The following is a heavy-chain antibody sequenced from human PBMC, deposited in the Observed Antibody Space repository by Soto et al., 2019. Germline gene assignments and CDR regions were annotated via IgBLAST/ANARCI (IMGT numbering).Heavy chain of an antibody. CDR2: IYHSGST. CDR3: ASISGASGSYLSGPVVNYFDY. D-gene: IGHD1-26*01. J-gene: IGHJ4*02. V-gene: IGHV4-4*02. Sequence: SETLSLTCAVSGGSISSSNWWSWVRQPPGKGLEWIGEIYHSGSTNYNPSLKSRVTISVDKSKNQFSLKLSSVTAADTAVYYCASISGASGSYLSGPVVNYFDYWGQGTLVTVSS. CDR1: GGSISSSNW.